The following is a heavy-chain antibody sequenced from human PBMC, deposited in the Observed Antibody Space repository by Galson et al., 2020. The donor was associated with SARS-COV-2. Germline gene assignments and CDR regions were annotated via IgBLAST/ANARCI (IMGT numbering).Heavy chain of an antibody. D-gene: IGHD3-10*01. CDR3: AASETYYLDH. CDR1: GFPLSDIAMR. J-gene: IGHJ4*02. V-gene: IGHV2-70*04. Sequence: SGPTLVKPTQTLTLTCTFSGFPLSDIAMRVSWVRQPPGKALEWLARIDWDDDKFYSTSQKTRLSISKDTSKNQVVLTMTDVDPKDTATYYCAASETYYLDHWGQGTLVTVSS. CDR2: IDWDDDK.